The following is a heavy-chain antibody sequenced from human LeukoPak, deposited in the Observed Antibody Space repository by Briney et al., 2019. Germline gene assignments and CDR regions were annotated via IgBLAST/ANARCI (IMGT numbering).Heavy chain of an antibody. CDR2: IWYDGSNK. Sequence: PGGSLRLSCAASGFTFSSYGMHWVRQAPGKGLEWVAVIWYDGSNKYYADSVKGRFTISRDNSKNTLYLQMNSLRAEDTALYYCAKSNGYDSFGAFDIWGQGTMVTVSS. V-gene: IGHV3-33*06. CDR3: AKSNGYDSFGAFDI. D-gene: IGHD5-12*01. J-gene: IGHJ3*02. CDR1: GFTFSSYG.